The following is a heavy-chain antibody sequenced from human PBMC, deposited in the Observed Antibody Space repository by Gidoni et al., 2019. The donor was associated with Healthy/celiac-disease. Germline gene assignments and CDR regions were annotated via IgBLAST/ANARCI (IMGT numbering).Heavy chain of an antibody. Sequence: QVQLVQSGAEVKKPGASVKVSCMASGYTFTSYGISWVGQAPGQGLEWIGWISAYNGNTNYAQKLQGRVTMTTDTSTSKAYMELRSLRSDDTAVYYCARDLWNDYVWGSYGYGMDVWGQGTTVTVSS. CDR3: ARDLWNDYVWGSYGYGMDV. V-gene: IGHV1-18*01. CDR2: ISAYNGNT. D-gene: IGHD3-16*01. CDR1: GYTFTSYG. J-gene: IGHJ6*02.